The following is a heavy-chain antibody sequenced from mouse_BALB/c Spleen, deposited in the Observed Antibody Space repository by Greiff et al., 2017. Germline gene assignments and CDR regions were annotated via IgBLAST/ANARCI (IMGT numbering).Heavy chain of an antibody. CDR2: ISSGGSYT. CDR1: GFTFSSYG. CDR3: ARGSGSYWYFDV. D-gene: IGHD1-3*01. Sequence: EVKLQESGGDLVKPGGSLKLSCAASGFTFSSYGMSWVRQTPDKRLEWVATISSGGSYTYYPDSVKGRFTISRDNAKNTLYLQMSSLKSEDTAMYYCARGSGSYWYFDVWGAGTTVTVSS. V-gene: IGHV5-6*01. J-gene: IGHJ1*01.